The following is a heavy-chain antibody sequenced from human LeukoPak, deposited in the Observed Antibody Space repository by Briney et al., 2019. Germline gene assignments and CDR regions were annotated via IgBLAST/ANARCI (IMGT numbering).Heavy chain of an antibody. Sequence: GASVKVSCKASGYTVTSYDINWVRQATGQGLEGMGWMNPNSGNTGYAQKFQGRVTMTRNTSISTAYMELSSLRSEDTAVYYCARSKRIQLWRWGDYWGQGTLVTVSS. V-gene: IGHV1-8*01. CDR3: ARSKRIQLWRWGDY. CDR2: MNPNSGNT. J-gene: IGHJ4*02. CDR1: GYTVTSYD. D-gene: IGHD5-18*01.